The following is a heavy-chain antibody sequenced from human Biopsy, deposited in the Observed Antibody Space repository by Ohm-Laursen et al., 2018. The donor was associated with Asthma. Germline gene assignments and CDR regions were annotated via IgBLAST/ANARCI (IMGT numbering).Heavy chain of an antibody. CDR3: ARSLIVADGSDAFDI. CDR1: GYTFSSHQ. Sequence: ASVKVSCKASGYTFSSHQMHWVRQAPGQGLEWLGMIKHISEYAQKFQGRVTMTRDTSTSTVYMELSSLRSEDTAVYYCARSLIVADGSDAFDIWGQGTMVTVSS. CDR2: IKHISE. D-gene: IGHD3-22*01. V-gene: IGHV1-46*01. J-gene: IGHJ3*02.